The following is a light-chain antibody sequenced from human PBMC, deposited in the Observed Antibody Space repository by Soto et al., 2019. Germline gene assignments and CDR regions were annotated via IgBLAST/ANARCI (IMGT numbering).Light chain of an antibody. Sequence: DIQMTQSPSSVSASVGDRVTISCRASQPISGWLAWYQQKPRQAPRLLIYSASTLQSGVPSRFSGSGSGTEFTLTISSLQSEDFATYYCQQTNDFLLTFGGGTKVEVQ. CDR2: SAS. CDR3: QQTNDFLLT. CDR1: QPISGW. V-gene: IGKV1-12*01. J-gene: IGKJ4*01.